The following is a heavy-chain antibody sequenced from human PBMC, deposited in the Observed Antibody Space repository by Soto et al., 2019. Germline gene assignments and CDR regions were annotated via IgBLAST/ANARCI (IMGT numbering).Heavy chain of an antibody. V-gene: IGHV3-21*01. CDR2: ISSSSSYI. CDR1: GFTFRSYS. Sequence: RRLSCAASGFTFRSYSMNWVRQAPGKGLEWVSSISSSSSYIYYADSVKGRFTISRDNAKNSLYLQMNSLRAEDTAVYYCARDNYYGSGSYVYYYYYGMDVRGQGTTVTVSS. CDR3: ARDNYYGSGSYVYYYYYGMDV. J-gene: IGHJ6*02. D-gene: IGHD3-10*01.